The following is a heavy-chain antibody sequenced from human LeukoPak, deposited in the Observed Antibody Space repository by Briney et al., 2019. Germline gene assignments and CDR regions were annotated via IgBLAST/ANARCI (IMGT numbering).Heavy chain of an antibody. CDR2: IYYSEST. J-gene: IGHJ4*02. CDR3: ARGPRGGIVY. V-gene: IGHV4-59*01. D-gene: IGHD4-23*01. CDR1: GGSISSYY. Sequence: NASETLSLTCTVSGGSISSYYWSWIRQPPGKGLEWIGYIYYSESTNYNPSLKSRVTISVDTSKNQFSLKLSSVTAADTAVYYCARGPRGGIVYWGQGTLVAVSS.